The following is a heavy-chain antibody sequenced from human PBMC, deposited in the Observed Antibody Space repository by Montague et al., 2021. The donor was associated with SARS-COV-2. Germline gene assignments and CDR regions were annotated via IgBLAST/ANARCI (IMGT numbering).Heavy chain of an antibody. J-gene: IGHJ6*02. CDR3: ARQLRVRRTWQVGDYNHYGMDV. CDR1: GGSISNYH. D-gene: IGHD3-10*01. Sequence: SETLSLTCTVSGGSISNYHWYWIWHRPRPGLEWIAYIYYSRSTNNNPSPHIRVTITVDIYRNKIHLCLTSVTAADTAVYYCARQLRVRRTWQVGDYNHYGMDVWGQGTTVSVSS. V-gene: IGHV4-59*08. CDR2: IYYSRST.